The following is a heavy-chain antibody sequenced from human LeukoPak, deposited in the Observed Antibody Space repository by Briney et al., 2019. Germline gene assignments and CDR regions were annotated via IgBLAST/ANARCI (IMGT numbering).Heavy chain of an antibody. J-gene: IGHJ4*02. Sequence: SVKVSCKASGYTFTGHYMHWVRQAPGQGLEWMGWIIPILRTAECAQKLKGRFTHTPDRSTSTAYMDLSSLRSDSTPVYYCAKGKGFVGHFDFWGQGTLVTVSS. CDR2: IIPILRTA. CDR3: AKGKGFVGHFDF. V-gene: IGHV1-69*08. D-gene: IGHD3-3*01. CDR1: GYTFTGHY.